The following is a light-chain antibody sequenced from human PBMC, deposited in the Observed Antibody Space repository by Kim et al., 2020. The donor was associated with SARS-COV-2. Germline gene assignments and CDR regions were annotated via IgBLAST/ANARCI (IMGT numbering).Light chain of an antibody. CDR1: NIGSKT. J-gene: IGLJ3*02. CDR3: QVWDSSRDHWV. Sequence: SYELTQPPSVSVAPGETASITCGGHNIGSKTVHWYQQRPGQAPVMVIFYERCRPSGIPERFSGSNSENTATLTITRVEAGDEADYYCQVWDSSRDHWVFGGGTQLTVL. CDR2: YER. V-gene: IGLV3-21*04.